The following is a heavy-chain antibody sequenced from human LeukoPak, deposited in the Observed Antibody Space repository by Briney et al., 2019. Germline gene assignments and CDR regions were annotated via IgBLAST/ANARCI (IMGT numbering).Heavy chain of an antibody. D-gene: IGHD6-19*01. V-gene: IGHV3-30-3*01. CDR3: ARERRWLVLNWFDP. Sequence: PGRSLRLSCAASGFTFSSYAMHWVRQAPGKGLEWVAVISYDGSNKYYADSVKGRFTISRDNSKNTLYLQMNSLRAEDTAVYYCARERRWLVLNWFDPWGQGTLVTVSS. CDR1: GFTFSSYA. CDR2: ISYDGSNK. J-gene: IGHJ5*02.